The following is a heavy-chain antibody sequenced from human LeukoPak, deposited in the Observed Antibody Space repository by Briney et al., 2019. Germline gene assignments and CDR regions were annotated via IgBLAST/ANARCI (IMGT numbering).Heavy chain of an antibody. V-gene: IGHV1-69*05. CDR2: IIPIFGAA. CDR1: GVTFSSYA. D-gene: IGHD5-12*01. J-gene: IGHJ6*03. Sequence: SVKGSCKASGVTFSSYAISWVRQAPGQGLEWMGGIIPIFGAANYAQKFQGRVTITTDESTSTAYLERSSLRSEDTAVYYCARGEGSGDERDYYYYYMDVWGKGTTVTVSS. CDR3: ARGEGSGDERDYYYYYMDV.